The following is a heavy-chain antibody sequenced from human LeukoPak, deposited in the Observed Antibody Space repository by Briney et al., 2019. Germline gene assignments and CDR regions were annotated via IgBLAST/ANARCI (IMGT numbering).Heavy chain of an antibody. D-gene: IGHD6-13*01. J-gene: IGHJ4*02. CDR1: GYSFTSYW. Sequence: GESLKISCKGSGYSFTSYWIGWVRQMPGKGLEWMGIIYPGDSDTRYSPSFQGQVTISADKSISTAYLQWSSLKASDTAMYYCARYGGSSWYLEGSYFDYWGQGTLVTVSS. V-gene: IGHV5-51*01. CDR2: IYPGDSDT. CDR3: ARYGGSSWYLEGSYFDY.